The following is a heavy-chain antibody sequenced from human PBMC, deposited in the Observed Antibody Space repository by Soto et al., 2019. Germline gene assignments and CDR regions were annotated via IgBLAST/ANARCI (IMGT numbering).Heavy chain of an antibody. CDR1: GGAFRSYF. Sequence: QVRLRESGPQVVKPSATLSLNCNVSGGAFRSYFWSWIRQSPGKGLEWIGNIHSSGRSNYNPSFKRRVSMSIDPSMSQFSVRLTSVTPADTSVYYCARDDTFDPWGQGILVTGSS. CDR2: IHSSGRS. V-gene: IGHV4-59*01. J-gene: IGHJ5*02. CDR3: ARDDTFDP.